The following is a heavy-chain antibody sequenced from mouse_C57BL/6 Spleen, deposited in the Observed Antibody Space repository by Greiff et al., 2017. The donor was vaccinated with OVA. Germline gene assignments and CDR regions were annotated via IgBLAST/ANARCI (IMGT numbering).Heavy chain of an antibody. Sequence: EVQVVESGPVLVKPGASVKMSCKASGYTFTDYYMNWVKQSHGKSLEWIGVINPYNGGTSYNQKFKGKATLTVDKSSSTAYMELNSLTSEDSAVYYCARGSTVEDFDYWGQGTTLTVSS. CDR2: INPYNGGT. CDR1: GYTFTDYY. CDR3: ARGSTVEDFDY. J-gene: IGHJ2*01. D-gene: IGHD1-1*01. V-gene: IGHV1-19*01.